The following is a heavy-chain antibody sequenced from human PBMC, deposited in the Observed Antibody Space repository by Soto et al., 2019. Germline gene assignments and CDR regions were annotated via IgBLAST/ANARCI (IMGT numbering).Heavy chain of an antibody. D-gene: IGHD4-4*01. CDR2: IKPDESEK. Sequence: GGSLRLSCTASGFTFSDSWMTWVRQAPGKGLEWVARIKPDESEKKYADSVKGRFSISRDNAKNSMYLQMDSLRGEDTAVYYCVRGGSNYASWGRGTLVTVSS. V-gene: IGHV3-7*01. CDR1: GFTFSDSW. J-gene: IGHJ5*02. CDR3: VRGGSNYAS.